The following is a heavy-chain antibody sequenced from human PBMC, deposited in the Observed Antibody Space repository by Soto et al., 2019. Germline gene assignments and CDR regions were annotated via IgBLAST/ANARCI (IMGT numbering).Heavy chain of an antibody. V-gene: IGHV4-34*01. CDR1: GGSFSGYY. CDR2: INHSGST. D-gene: IGHD2-15*01. J-gene: IGHJ6*03. CDR3: ARELNCCGDIVVVVAAPRWYYMDV. Sequence: SETLSLTCAVYGGSFSGYYWSWIRQPPGKGLEWIGEINHSGSTNYNPSLKSRVTISVDTSKNQFSLKLSSVTAADTAVYYCARELNCCGDIVVVVAAPRWYYMDVWGKGTTVTVSS.